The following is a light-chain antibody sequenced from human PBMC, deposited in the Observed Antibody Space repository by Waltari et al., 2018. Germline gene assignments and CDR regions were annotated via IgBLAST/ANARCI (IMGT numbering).Light chain of an antibody. Sequence: SYELTQPPSVSVSPGQTASITCSGDILGNKYASWYQQKPGQSPLLVIYQDTKRPSGIPERFSGSKSGNAANLTISGTQAMDEADYYCQALGTGAWVFGGGTKLTVL. CDR3: QALGTGAWV. CDR1: ILGNKY. J-gene: IGLJ3*02. V-gene: IGLV3-1*01. CDR2: QDT.